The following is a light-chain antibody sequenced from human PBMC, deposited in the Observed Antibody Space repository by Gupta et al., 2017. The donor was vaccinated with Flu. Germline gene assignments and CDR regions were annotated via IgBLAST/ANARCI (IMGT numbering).Light chain of an antibody. V-gene: IGLV1-51*02. CDR3: ESWDNSLSGWV. CDR1: SSNIGRNY. Sequence: VTTSCSGSSSNIGRNYVSWYQLLPRTAPKLPIYENFRRPSGTPDRFSCSKSGTSATLEITGLQPGDEATYYCESWDNSLSGWVFGGGAKVTVL. J-gene: IGLJ3*02. CDR2: ENF.